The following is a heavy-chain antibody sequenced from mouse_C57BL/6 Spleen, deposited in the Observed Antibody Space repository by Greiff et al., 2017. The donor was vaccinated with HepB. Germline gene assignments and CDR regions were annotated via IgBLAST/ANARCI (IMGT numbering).Heavy chain of an antibody. J-gene: IGHJ3*01. CDR2: ISDGGSYT. V-gene: IGHV5-4*01. CDR1: GFTFSSYA. Sequence: EVMLVESGGGLVKPGGSLKLSCAASGFTFSSYAMSWVRQTPEKRLEWVATISDGGSYTYYPDNVKGRFTISRDNAKNNLYLQMSHLKSEDTAIYYCARDRAWFAYWGQGTLVTVSA. CDR3: ARDRAWFAY.